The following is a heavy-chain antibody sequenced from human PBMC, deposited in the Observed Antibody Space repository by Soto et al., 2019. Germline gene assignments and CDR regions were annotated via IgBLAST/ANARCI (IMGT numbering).Heavy chain of an antibody. Sequence: LRLSCAASGFTFSSYAMSWVRQAPGKGLEWVSAISGSGGSTYYADSVKGRFTISRDNSKNTLYLQMNSLRAEDTAVYYCAKKAEKSYDILTGYPSNYFDYWGQGTLVTVSS. J-gene: IGHJ4*02. CDR2: ISGSGGST. CDR3: AKKAEKSYDILTGYPSNYFDY. V-gene: IGHV3-23*01. CDR1: GFTFSSYA. D-gene: IGHD3-9*01.